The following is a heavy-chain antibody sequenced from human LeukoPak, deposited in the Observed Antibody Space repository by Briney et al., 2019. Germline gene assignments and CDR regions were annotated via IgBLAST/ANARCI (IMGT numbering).Heavy chain of an antibody. Sequence: GGSLRLSCAASGFTFSGYEMIWVRQAPGQGLEWLSYISSSGDRTLYYAGSVKGRFTVSRDNARNSLFLQMNALTTEDTAIYYCARESDGGGYRFDYWGQGALVTVSS. CDR3: ARESDGGGYRFDY. CDR2: ISSSGDRTL. V-gene: IGHV3-48*03. J-gene: IGHJ4*02. CDR1: GFTFSGYE. D-gene: IGHD3-22*01.